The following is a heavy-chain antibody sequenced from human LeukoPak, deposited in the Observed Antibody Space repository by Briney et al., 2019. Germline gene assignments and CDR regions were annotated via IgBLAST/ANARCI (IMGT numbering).Heavy chain of an antibody. CDR2: ISGSGGST. CDR1: GFTFSSYA. J-gene: IGHJ4*02. V-gene: IGHV3-23*01. Sequence: GGSLRLSCAASGFTFSSYAMSWVCQAPGKGLEWVSAISGSGGSTYYADSVKGRFTISRDNSKNTLYLQMNSLRAEDTAVYYCAKLGWFGELFYFDYWGQGTLVTVSS. D-gene: IGHD3-10*01. CDR3: AKLGWFGELFYFDY.